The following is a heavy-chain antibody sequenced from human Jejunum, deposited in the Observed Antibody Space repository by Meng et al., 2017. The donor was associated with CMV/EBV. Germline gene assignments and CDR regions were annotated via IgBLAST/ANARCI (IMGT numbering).Heavy chain of an antibody. CDR2: ISATSSYI. Sequence: EFSFSSHNINWVRQAPGKGLEWVASISATSSYIYYADSVKGRFTISRDNAKNSLYLQMDSLRVEDTAVYYCANQMPWNYYHGMNLWGQGTTVTVSS. V-gene: IGHV3-21*01. D-gene: IGHD1-7*01. CDR1: EFSFSSHN. CDR3: ANQMPWNYYHGMNL. J-gene: IGHJ6*02.